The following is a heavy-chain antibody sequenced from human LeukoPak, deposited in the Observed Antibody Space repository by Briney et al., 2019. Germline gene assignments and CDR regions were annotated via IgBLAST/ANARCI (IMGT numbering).Heavy chain of an antibody. J-gene: IGHJ5*02. V-gene: IGHV4-4*07. Sequence: SETLSLTCTVSGGSISSYYWSWIRQPAGKGLEWIGRIYTSGSTNYNPSIKSRVTMSVNTSKTPISLKLSSVAAADTAVYYCAREYSSSWYTWFDPWGQGTLVTVSS. CDR1: GGSISSYY. D-gene: IGHD6-13*01. CDR3: AREYSSSWYTWFDP. CDR2: IYTSGST.